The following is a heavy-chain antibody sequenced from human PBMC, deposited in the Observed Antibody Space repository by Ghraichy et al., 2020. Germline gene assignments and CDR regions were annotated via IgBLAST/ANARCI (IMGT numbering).Heavy chain of an antibody. J-gene: IGHJ6*02. Sequence: VSAISGSGGTTYYADSVKGRFTISRDNSKNTLYLQMNSLRAEDTAVYYCAIEGGLGGSGSYMTIYYYGMDVWGQGFMVTVAS. D-gene: IGHD3-10*01. V-gene: IGHV3-23*01. CDR2: ISGSGGTT. CDR3: AIEGGLGGSGSYMTIYYYGMDV.